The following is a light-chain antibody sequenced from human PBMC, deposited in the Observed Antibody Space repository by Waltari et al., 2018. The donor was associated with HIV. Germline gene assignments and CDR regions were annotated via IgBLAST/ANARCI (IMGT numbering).Light chain of an antibody. CDR1: SSNIGSNY. CDR2: RNN. Sequence: QSVLTQPPSASGTPGQRVTISCSGSSSNIGSNYVYWYQQLPGTAPKLLLYRNNQRRSGVPDRFSGSKSGISASLAISGLRSEDEADYYCAAWGNSLSLLCGGGTKLTVL. V-gene: IGLV1-47*01. CDR3: AAWGNSLSLL. J-gene: IGLJ2*01.